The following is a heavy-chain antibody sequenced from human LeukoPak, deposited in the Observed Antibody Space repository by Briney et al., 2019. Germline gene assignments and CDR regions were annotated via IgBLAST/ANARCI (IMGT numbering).Heavy chain of an antibody. J-gene: IGHJ6*03. Sequence: ASVKVSCKASGYTFTSYDINWVRQATGQGLEWMGWINPNSGGTNYAQKFQGRVTMTRDTSISTAYMELSRLSSDDTAVYYCATTMVRGVIISRYYYYYMDVWGKGTTVTVSS. CDR2: INPNSGGT. CDR3: ATTMVRGVIISRYYYYYMDV. V-gene: IGHV1-2*02. D-gene: IGHD3-10*01. CDR1: GYTFTSYD.